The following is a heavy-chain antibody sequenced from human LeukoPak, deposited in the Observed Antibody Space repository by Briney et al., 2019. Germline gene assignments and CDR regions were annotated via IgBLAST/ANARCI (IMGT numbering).Heavy chain of an antibody. J-gene: IGHJ3*02. V-gene: IGHV4-59*01. Sequence: SETLSLTCTVSGGSISSYYWSWIQQPPGKGLEWIGYIYYSGSTNYNPSLKSRVTISVDTSKNQFSLKLSSVTAADTAVYYCARGSSSQYWAALPDAFDIWGQGTMVTVSS. CDR1: GGSISSYY. D-gene: IGHD6-13*01. CDR3: ARGSSSQYWAALPDAFDI. CDR2: IYYSGST.